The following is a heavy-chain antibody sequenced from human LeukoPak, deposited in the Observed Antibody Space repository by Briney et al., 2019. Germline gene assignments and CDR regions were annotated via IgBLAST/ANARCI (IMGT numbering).Heavy chain of an antibody. CDR1: GFTFSSYW. V-gene: IGHV3-7*01. J-gene: IGHJ4*02. Sequence: GGSLRLSCAASGFTFSSYWMSWVRQAPGKGLEWVANIKQDGSEKYYVDSVKGRFTISRDNAKNSLYLQMNSLRAEDTAVYYCARSPLGGYCSGGSCYRYYFDYWGQGTLVTVSS. D-gene: IGHD2-15*01. CDR3: ARSPLGGYCSGGSCYRYYFDY. CDR2: IKQDGSEK.